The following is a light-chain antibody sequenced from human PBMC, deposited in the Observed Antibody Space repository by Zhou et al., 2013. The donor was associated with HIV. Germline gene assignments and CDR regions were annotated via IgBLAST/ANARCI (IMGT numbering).Light chain of an antibody. CDR2: AAS. J-gene: IGKJ5*01. CDR3: QQSYGTMT. Sequence: DIQMTQSPSSLSAFVGDRVSITCRASQTISRYLNWYQEKPGRAPKLLIYAASSLQTEVPSRFSGSGSGTEFALTISSLEPDDFATYFCQQSYGTMTFGQGTRLEIK. V-gene: IGKV1-39*01. CDR1: QTISRY.